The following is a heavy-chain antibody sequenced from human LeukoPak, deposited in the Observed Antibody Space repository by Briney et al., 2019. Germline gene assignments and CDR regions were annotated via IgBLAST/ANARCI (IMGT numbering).Heavy chain of an antibody. CDR2: IIPILGIA. CDR1: GGTFSSYA. CDR3: AREGYDSSGLDAFDI. Sequence: SVKVSCKASGGTFSSYAISWVRQAPGQGLEWMGRIIPILGIANYAQKFQGRVTITADKSTSTAYMELSSLRSEDTAVYYCAREGYDSSGLDAFDIWGQGTMVTVSS. V-gene: IGHV1-69*04. D-gene: IGHD3-22*01. J-gene: IGHJ3*02.